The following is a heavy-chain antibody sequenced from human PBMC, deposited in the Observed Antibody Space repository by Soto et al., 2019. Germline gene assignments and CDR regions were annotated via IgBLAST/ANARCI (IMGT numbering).Heavy chain of an antibody. D-gene: IGHD6-13*01. Sequence: PGGSLRLSCAASGFTFSSYSMNWVRQAPGKGLEWVSSISSSSSYIYYADSVKGRFTISRDNAKNSLYLQMNSLRAEDTAVYYCARDTGEQQLSPMYNWFDPWGQGTLVTVSS. V-gene: IGHV3-21*01. CDR2: ISSSSSYI. J-gene: IGHJ5*02. CDR1: GFTFSSYS. CDR3: ARDTGEQQLSPMYNWFDP.